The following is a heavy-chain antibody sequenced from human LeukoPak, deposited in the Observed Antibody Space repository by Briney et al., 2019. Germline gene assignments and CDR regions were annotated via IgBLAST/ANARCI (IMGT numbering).Heavy chain of an antibody. D-gene: IGHD2-15*01. CDR2: IYPGDSDT. Sequence: GESLKLSCKGSGYSFTSYWIGWVRQMPGKGLEWMGIIYPGDSDTRYSPSFQGQVTISADKSISTAYLQWSSLKASDTAMYYCARYCSGGSCYPQGAVDYWGQGTLVTVSS. V-gene: IGHV5-51*01. CDR1: GYSFTSYW. CDR3: ARYCSGGSCYPQGAVDY. J-gene: IGHJ4*02.